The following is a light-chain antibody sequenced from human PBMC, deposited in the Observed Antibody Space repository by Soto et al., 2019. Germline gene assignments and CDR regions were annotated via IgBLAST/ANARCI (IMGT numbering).Light chain of an antibody. CDR2: GAS. CDR3: QQRAKWPPIT. Sequence: EIVLTQSPDILSLSPGERATLSCSASQSVSTFLAWYQQKPGKAPRLLIYGASTRSTGIPARFSGSGSGTAFTLTISSLAPEDFAVYYCQQRAKWPPITFGQGTRLEIK. J-gene: IGKJ5*01. V-gene: IGKV3-11*01. CDR1: QSVSTF.